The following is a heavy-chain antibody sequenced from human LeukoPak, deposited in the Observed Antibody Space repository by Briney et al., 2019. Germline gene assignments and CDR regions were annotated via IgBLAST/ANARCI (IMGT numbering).Heavy chain of an antibody. J-gene: IGHJ6*04. D-gene: IGHD3-10*02. CDR1: GFTFSSYE. CDR2: MSSSGGTI. Sequence: GGSLRLSCAASGFTFSSYEMNWVRQAPGKGLEWVSYMSSSGGTIYYADSVKGRFTISRDNAKNSLYLQMNSLRAEDTAVYYCAELGITMIGGVWGKGTTVTISS. CDR3: AELGITMIGGV. V-gene: IGHV3-48*03.